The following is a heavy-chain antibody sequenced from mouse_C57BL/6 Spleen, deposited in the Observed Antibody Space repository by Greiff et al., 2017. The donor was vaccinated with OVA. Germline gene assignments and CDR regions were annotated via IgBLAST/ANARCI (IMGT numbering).Heavy chain of an antibody. Sequence: QVQLQQPGAELVKPGASVKLSCKASGYTFTSYWMHWVKQRPGQGLEWIGMIHPNSGSTNYNEKFKSKATLTVDKSSSTAYMRLSSLTSEDSAVYYCATLYDYDSMDYWGQGTSVTVSS. V-gene: IGHV1-64*01. CDR3: ATLYDYDSMDY. D-gene: IGHD2-4*01. CDR1: GYTFTSYW. CDR2: IHPNSGST. J-gene: IGHJ4*01.